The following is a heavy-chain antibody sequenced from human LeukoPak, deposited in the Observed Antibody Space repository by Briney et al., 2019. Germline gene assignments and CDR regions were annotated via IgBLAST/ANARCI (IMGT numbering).Heavy chain of an antibody. J-gene: IGHJ2*01. CDR3: AGPGGDSSGYYSPFWYFGL. CDR2: IYYSGST. D-gene: IGHD3-22*01. CDR1: GGSIRSSY. Sequence: PSETLSLTCTVSGGSIRSSYWSWIRRPPGKGLEWIGYIYYSGSTNYNPSLKSRVTISVDTSKIHFSLKLSSVTAADTAIYYCAGPGGDSSGYYSPFWYFGLWGRGTLVTVSS. V-gene: IGHV4-59*08.